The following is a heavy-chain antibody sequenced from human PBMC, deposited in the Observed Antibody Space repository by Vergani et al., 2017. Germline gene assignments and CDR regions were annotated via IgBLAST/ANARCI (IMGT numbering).Heavy chain of an antibody. Sequence: QVQLVESGGGVVQPGRSLRLSCAASGFTFSSYGMHWVRQAPGKGLEWVAVISYDGSNKYYADSVKGRFTISRDNSKNTLYLQMNSLRAEDTAVYYCATPGSSGWYYFDYWGQGTLVTVSS. CDR2: ISYDGSNK. J-gene: IGHJ4*02. D-gene: IGHD6-19*01. V-gene: IGHV3-30*03. CDR3: ATPGSSGWYYFDY. CDR1: GFTFSSYG.